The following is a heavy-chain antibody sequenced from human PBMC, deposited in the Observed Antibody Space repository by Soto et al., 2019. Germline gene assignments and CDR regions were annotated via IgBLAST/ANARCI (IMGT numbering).Heavy chain of an antibody. V-gene: IGHV4-4*07. CDR1: GASISGFY. Sequence: SETLSLTCTVSGASISGFYWSWIRKSAGKGLEWIGRIYATGTTDYNPSLKSRVMMSVDTSKKQFSLKLRSVTAADTAVYYCVRDGTKTLRDWFDPWGQ. J-gene: IGHJ5*02. CDR2: IYATGTT. D-gene: IGHD1-1*01. CDR3: VRDGTKTLRDWFDP.